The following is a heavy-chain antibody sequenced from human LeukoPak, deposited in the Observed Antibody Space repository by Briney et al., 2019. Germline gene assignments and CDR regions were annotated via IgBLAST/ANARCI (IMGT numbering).Heavy chain of an antibody. CDR2: INHSGST. V-gene: IGHV4-34*01. J-gene: IGHJ5*02. Sequence: SETVSLTCAVYGGSFSGYYWSWIRQPPGKGLEWIGEINHSGSTNYNPSLKSRVTISVDTSKNQFSLKLSSVTAADTAVYYCARGVGRGGNYYGSGSYHNWFDPWGRGTQVTVSS. CDR3: ARGVGRGGNYYGSGSYHNWFDP. D-gene: IGHD3-10*01. CDR1: GGSFSGYY.